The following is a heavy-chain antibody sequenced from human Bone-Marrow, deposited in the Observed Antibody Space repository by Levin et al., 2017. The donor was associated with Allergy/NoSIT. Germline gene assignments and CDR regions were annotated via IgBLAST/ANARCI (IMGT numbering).Heavy chain of an antibody. J-gene: IGHJ4*02. Sequence: ASGPTLVKPTQTLTLTCTFSGFSLSTSGVGVGWIRQPPGEALEWLALIFWDGDKRYNPSLKDRVSITRDTAKDQVVLTLTKMDPVDTATYYCAHINRDGYDGEIFFDYWGQGSLVAVSS. D-gene: IGHD5-24*01. CDR3: AHINRDGYDGEIFFDY. CDR2: IFWDGDK. V-gene: IGHV2-5*02. CDR1: GFSLSTSGVG.